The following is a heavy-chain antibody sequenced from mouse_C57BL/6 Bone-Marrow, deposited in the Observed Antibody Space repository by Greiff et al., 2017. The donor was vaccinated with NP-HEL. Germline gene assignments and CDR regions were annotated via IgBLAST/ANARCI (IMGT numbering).Heavy chain of an antibody. CDR3: ARDRGDYPDY. V-gene: IGHV3-6*01. CDR1: GYSITSGYY. D-gene: IGHD2-4*01. CDR2: ISYDGSN. J-gene: IGHJ2*01. Sequence: EVKLQESGPGLVKPSQSLSLTCSVTGYSITSGYYWNWIRQFPGNKLEWMGYISYDGSNNYNPSLKNRISITRDTSKNQFFLKLNSVTTEDTATYYCARDRGDYPDYWGQGTTLTVSS.